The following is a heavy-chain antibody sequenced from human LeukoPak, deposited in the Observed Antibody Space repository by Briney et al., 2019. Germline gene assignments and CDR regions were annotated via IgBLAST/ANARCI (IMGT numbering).Heavy chain of an antibody. CDR1: GFTFSSYA. J-gene: IGHJ4*02. V-gene: IGHV3-30-3*01. CDR2: ISYDGSNK. CDR3: VRGTGY. Sequence: PGGSLRLSCAASGFTFSSYAMHWVRQAPGKGLEWVALISYDGSNKYYPDSVKGRFTISRDKSKNTLYLQMSSLRADDTAVYYCVRGTGYWGQGTLVTVSS.